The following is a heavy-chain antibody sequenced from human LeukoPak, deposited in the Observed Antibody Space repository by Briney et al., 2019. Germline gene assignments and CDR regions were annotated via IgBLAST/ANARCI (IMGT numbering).Heavy chain of an antibody. Sequence: GESLKISCKGSGYSFTSYWIGWVRQMPGKGLEWMGIIYPGDSDTRYSLSFQGQVTISADKSISTAYLQWSSLKASDTAMYYCARQPVAADYYFDYWGQGTLVTVSS. CDR2: IYPGDSDT. CDR1: GYSFTSYW. CDR3: ARQPVAADYYFDY. V-gene: IGHV5-51*01. J-gene: IGHJ4*02. D-gene: IGHD6-13*01.